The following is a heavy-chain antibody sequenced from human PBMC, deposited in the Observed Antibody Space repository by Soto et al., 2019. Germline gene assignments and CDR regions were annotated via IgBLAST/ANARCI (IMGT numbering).Heavy chain of an antibody. CDR1: GFTFSSYP. Sequence: WSLRLSCAASGFTFSSYPMHWVRQAPGKGLEWVAVISYDGSNKYYVDSVKGRFTISRDNSKNTLYLQMNSLIPEDTTVYYCARDSATVADYYYTMDVWGQGTTVTVSS. CDR2: ISYDGSNK. V-gene: IGHV3-30-3*01. CDR3: ARDSATVADYYYTMDV. J-gene: IGHJ6*02. D-gene: IGHD4-17*01.